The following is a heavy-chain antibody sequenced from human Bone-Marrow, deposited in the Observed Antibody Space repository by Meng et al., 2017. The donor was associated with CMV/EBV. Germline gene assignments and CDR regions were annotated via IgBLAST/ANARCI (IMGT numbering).Heavy chain of an antibody. CDR2: IVVGSGST. D-gene: IGHD6-6*01. CDR1: GFTFTSSA. CDR3: ARESSHNWFDP. V-gene: IGHV1-58*01. J-gene: IGHJ5*02. Sequence: SVKVSCKASGFTFTSSAVQWVRQARGQRLEWIGWIVVGSGSTSYAQKFQGRVTMTRDTSTSTVYIELSSLRAEDTAVYYFARESSHNWFDPWGQGTLVTVSS.